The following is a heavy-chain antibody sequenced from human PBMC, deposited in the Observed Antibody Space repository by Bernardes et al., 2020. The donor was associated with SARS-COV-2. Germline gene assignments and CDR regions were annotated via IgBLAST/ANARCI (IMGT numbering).Heavy chain of an antibody. J-gene: IGHJ4*02. D-gene: IGHD6-19*01. Sequence: GSLRLSCAASGFTFSHYYMTWIRQAPGKGLEWVSYISSGSTFTTYEDSVKGRFTISRDDAKNSLYLQMTSLRAEDTAVYYCARVSGIGVAGNTALWGQGTLVTVSS. CDR2: ISSGSTFT. V-gene: IGHV3-11*06. CDR3: ARVSGIGVAGNTAL. CDR1: GFTFSHYY.